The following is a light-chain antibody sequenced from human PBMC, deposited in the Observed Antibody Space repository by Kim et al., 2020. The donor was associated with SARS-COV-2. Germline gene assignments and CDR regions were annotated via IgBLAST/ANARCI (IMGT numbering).Light chain of an antibody. CDR2: DVA. CDR3: GSYTLTHTYV. CDR1: SNDVDVLDR. Sequence: GQSITVSCPEPSNDVDVLDRVSWYQQQPAKAPKLIIFDVAKRPSGVSNRFSGSRSANTASLIISGLQTDDDADYYCGSYTLTHTYVFGSGTKVT. V-gene: IGLV2-14*03. J-gene: IGLJ1*01.